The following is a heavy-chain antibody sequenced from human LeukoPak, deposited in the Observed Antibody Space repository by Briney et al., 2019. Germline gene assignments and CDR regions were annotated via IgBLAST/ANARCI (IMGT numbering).Heavy chain of an antibody. CDR2: ISSSSAYI. D-gene: IGHD3-10*01. CDR1: GFTFSSYS. J-gene: IGHJ4*02. Sequence: GGSLRLSCAASGFTFSSYSMNWVRQAPGKGLEWVSSISSSSAYIYYADSLKGRFTISRDNAKNSLYLQMNSLRAEDTAVYYCARGWMYYYDSGSQLYYFDYWGRGTLVTASS. CDR3: ARGWMYYYDSGSQLYYFDY. V-gene: IGHV3-21*01.